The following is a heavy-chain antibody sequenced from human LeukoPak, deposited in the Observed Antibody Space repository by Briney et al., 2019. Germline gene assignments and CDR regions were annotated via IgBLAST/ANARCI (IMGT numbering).Heavy chain of an antibody. CDR3: ARGRSSDY. V-gene: IGHV1-2*02. CDR2: INPNSGGT. CDR1: GYTFTGYY. J-gene: IGHJ4*02. D-gene: IGHD2-2*01. Sequence: ASVKVSCKASGYTFTGYYMHWVRQAPGQGLEWMGWINPNSGGTNYAQKVQGRVPMTRDTSNSTAYMELRRLRSDDTAVYYCARGRSSDYWGQGTLVTVSS.